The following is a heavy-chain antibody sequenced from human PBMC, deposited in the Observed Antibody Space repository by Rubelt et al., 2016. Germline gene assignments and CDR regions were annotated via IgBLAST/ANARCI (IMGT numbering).Heavy chain of an antibody. Sequence: QLQLQESGPGLVKPSETLSLTCTVSGGSISSSSYYWGWIRQPPGKGLEWIGSIYYSGSTYYNPSLKSRVTISVDPSKNQFSLKLSSVTAADTAVYYCARHLQDYGDYSYYYGMDVWGQGTTVTVSS. CDR2: IYYSGST. CDR3: ARHLQDYGDYSYYYGMDV. J-gene: IGHJ6*02. D-gene: IGHD4-17*01. V-gene: IGHV4-39*01. CDR1: GGSISSSSYY.